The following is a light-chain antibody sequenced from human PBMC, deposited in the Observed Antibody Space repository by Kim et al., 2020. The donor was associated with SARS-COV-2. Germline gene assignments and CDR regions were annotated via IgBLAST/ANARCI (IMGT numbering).Light chain of an antibody. CDR3: QQYDNLPRYT. Sequence: ASVGDRVTITCQASQDITNYLKWYQQKPGKAPRLLIYDASNLETGVPSRFSGSGSGTDFTFTISGLQPEDIATYYCQQYDNLPRYTFGQGTKLEI. CDR1: QDITNY. CDR2: DAS. V-gene: IGKV1-33*01. J-gene: IGKJ2*01.